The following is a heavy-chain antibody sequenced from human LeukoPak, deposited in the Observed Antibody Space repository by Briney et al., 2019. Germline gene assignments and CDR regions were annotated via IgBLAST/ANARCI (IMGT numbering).Heavy chain of an antibody. V-gene: IGHV1-69*13. CDR1: RGTFSSYA. J-gene: IGHJ6*03. Sequence: GASVKVSCKASRGTFSSYAISWVRQAPGQGLEWMGGIIPIFGTANYAQKFQGRVTITADESTSTAYMELSSLRSEDTAVYYCARASRSTYYYDSSGEGDYMDVWGRGTTVTVSS. CDR2: IIPIFGTA. CDR3: ARASRSTYYYDSSGEGDYMDV. D-gene: IGHD3-22*01.